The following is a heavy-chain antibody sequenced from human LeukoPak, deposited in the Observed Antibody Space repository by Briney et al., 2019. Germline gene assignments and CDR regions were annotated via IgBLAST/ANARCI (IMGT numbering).Heavy chain of an antibody. J-gene: IGHJ4*02. CDR3: AKDSGYGGNSYYFDY. D-gene: IGHD4-23*01. Sequence: GGSLRLSCAASGFTFSSYGMHRVRQAPGKGLEWVAVISYDGSNKYYADSVKGRFTISRDNSKNTLYLQMNSLRAEDTAVYYCAKDSGYGGNSYYFDYWGQGTLVTVSS. CDR1: GFTFSSYG. V-gene: IGHV3-30*18. CDR2: ISYDGSNK.